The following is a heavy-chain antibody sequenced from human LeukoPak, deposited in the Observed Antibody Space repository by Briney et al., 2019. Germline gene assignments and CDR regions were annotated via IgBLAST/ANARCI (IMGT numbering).Heavy chain of an antibody. CDR3: ARSRQLTQRFGP. Sequence: ASVKVSCKASGYTFTDYYMHWVRQAPGQGLEWMGWINPNSGGTNYAQKFQGRVTMTRDTSISTAYMELSRLRSDDTAVYYCARSRQLTQRFGPWGQGTLVTVSS. D-gene: IGHD4/OR15-4a*01. CDR2: INPNSGGT. CDR1: GYTFTDYY. V-gene: IGHV1-2*02. J-gene: IGHJ5*02.